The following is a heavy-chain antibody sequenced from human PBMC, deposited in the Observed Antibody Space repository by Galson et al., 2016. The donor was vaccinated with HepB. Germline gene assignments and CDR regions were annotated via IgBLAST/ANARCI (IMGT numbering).Heavy chain of an antibody. V-gene: IGHV1-18*01. CDR2: ISAYNGDT. CDR3: ARDVPTITTGGPDY. J-gene: IGHJ4*02. CDR1: GYTFTDYG. D-gene: IGHD3-22*01. Sequence: SVKVSCKASGYTFTDYGFSWVRQAPGQGLEWMGWISAYNGDTNYAQKFQGRVTMTTDTSTTTVYMELGSLRSDDTAVYYCARDVPTITTGGPDYWGQGTLVTVSS.